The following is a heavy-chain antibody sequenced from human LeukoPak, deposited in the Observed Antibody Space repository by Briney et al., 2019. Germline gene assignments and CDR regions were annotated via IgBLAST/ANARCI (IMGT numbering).Heavy chain of an antibody. J-gene: IGHJ6*03. CDR1: GDSITGYY. CDR3: ARTTEAHSWQTRYYSYYMDV. D-gene: IGHD6-13*01. CDR2: IYYTGNT. V-gene: IGHV4-39*07. Sequence: SETLSLTCTVSGDSITGYYWGWIRQPPGKGLEWIGNIYYTGNTCYNASLKSRVTISVDTSKNQFSLKLRSVTAADTAVYYCARTTEAHSWQTRYYSYYMDVWGKGTTVTVSS.